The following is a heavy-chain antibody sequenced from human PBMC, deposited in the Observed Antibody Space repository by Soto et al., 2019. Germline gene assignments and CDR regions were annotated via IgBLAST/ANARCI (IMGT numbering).Heavy chain of an antibody. V-gene: IGHV1-46*03. CDR1: GYTFITYF. CDR2: INPSRGTT. D-gene: IGHD6-6*01. CDR3: ARSYISSSYWFDP. J-gene: IGHJ5*02. Sequence: ASVKVSCKASGYTFITYFMHWVRPTPGQGLEWMGVINPSRGTTTYAQKFQDRVTMTRDTSASTVYMELSSLRSEDTAMYYCARSYISSSYWFDPWGQGTLVTVSS.